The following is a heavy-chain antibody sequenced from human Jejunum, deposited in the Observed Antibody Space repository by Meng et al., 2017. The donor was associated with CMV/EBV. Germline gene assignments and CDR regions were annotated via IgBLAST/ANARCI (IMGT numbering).Heavy chain of an antibody. D-gene: IGHD3-3*01. CDR1: IVRIFG. J-gene: IGHJ5*01. Sequence: IVRIFGMPVVRPAPGKGLEWVALTPYDGSGEYYADSVKGRFTISRDNSKNAVFLEMSGLRPEDTAVYYCAKDPHEFWNGKNWFDSWGQGTQVTVSS. CDR3: AKDPHEFWNGKNWFDS. V-gene: IGHV3-30*02. CDR2: TPYDGSGE.